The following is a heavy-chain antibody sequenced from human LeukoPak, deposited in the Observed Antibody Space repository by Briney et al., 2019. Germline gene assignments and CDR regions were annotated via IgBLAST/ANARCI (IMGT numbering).Heavy chain of an antibody. V-gene: IGHV1-69*13. D-gene: IGHD5-24*01. Sequence: GASVKVSCKASGYSFTTYGINWVRQAPGQGLEWMGGIIPIFGTANYAQNFQGRVTITADESTTTAYLELSGLRSEDTAVYYCARSGEMATAHWFFDLWGRGTLVTVSS. CDR2: IIPIFGTA. CDR1: GYSFTTYG. CDR3: ARSGEMATAHWFFDL. J-gene: IGHJ2*01.